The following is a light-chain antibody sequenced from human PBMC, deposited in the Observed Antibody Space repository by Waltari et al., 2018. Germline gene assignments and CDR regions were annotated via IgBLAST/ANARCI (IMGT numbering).Light chain of an antibody. CDR2: EFD. Sequence: QSALTQPPSASGSPGQSVTISCTGTSGDVGAYPYVSWYQQLPGRAPKLIIYEFDKRPSGVPGRVSGSKSGNTASLTVSGAQAEDEGDYYCSSYSDTYDLVFGGGTKLTVL. J-gene: IGLJ2*01. V-gene: IGLV2-8*01. CDR3: SSYSDTYDLV. CDR1: SGDVGAYPY.